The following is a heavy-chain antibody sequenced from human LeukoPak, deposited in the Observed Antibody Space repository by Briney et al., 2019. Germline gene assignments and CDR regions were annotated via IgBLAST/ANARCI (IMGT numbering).Heavy chain of an antibody. CDR2: IIPIFGTA. D-gene: IGHD4-11*01. CDR1: GGTFSSYA. J-gene: IGHJ4*02. Sequence: GASVKVSCKASGGTFSSYAISWVRQAPGQGLEWMGGIIPIFGTANYAQKFQGRVTITTDESTSTAYMELSSLRSEDTAVYYCARAVGITVTPLYYFDYWGQGTLVTVSS. CDR3: ARAVGITVTPLYYFDY. V-gene: IGHV1-69*05.